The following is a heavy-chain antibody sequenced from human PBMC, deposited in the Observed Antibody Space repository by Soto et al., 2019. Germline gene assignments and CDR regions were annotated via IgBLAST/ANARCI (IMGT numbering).Heavy chain of an antibody. V-gene: IGHV3-23*01. CDR1: VFTFSNYV. D-gene: IGHD5-12*01. Sequence: ELKLLESEGGLVQPGRSLRLSCTAYVFTFSNYVMSWVRQATGKGLEWVSTISGSGGSTYYADSVKCRFTISRDNSKNTLYLQMNRLGVEDTAVYYLEKDHHIPAYSGSDKSLYNWCQRTMVTVSS. CDR2: ISGSGGST. J-gene: IGHJ4*02. CDR3: EKDHHIPAYSGSDKSLYN.